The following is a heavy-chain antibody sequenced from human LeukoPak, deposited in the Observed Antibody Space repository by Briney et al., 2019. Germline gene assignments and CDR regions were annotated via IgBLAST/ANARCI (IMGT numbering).Heavy chain of an antibody. D-gene: IGHD2-15*01. CDR1: GGSISSGGYY. Sequence: SETLSLTCTVSGGSISSGGYYWSWIRQHPGKGLEWIGYIYYSGSTYYNPSLKSRVTISVDTSKNQFSLKLSSVTAADTAVYCCAREDLDGGSDFDYWGQGTLVTVSS. CDR2: IYYSGST. CDR3: AREDLDGGSDFDY. J-gene: IGHJ4*02. V-gene: IGHV4-31*03.